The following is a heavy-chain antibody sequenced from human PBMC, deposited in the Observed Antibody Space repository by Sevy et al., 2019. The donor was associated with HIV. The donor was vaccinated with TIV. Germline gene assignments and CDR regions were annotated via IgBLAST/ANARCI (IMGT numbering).Heavy chain of an antibody. CDR2: ISGSGGST. CDR1: GFTFSSYA. V-gene: IGHV3-23*01. Sequence: GGSLRLSCAASGFTFSSYAMSWVRQAPGKGLEWVSAISGSGGSTYYADSVKGRFTISRDNSKNTLYLQMNSLRAEDTAVYYCAKDQKGGLAAAGTGGFDPWGQGTLVTVSS. J-gene: IGHJ5*02. CDR3: AKDQKGGLAAAGTGGFDP. D-gene: IGHD6-13*01.